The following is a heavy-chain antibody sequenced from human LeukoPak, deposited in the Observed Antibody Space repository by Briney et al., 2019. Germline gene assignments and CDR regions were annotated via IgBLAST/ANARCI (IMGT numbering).Heavy chain of an antibody. CDR2: LTSNSDTI. CDR1: GFLFSTYS. CDR3: ARIQRAAAGTGKYYHYFYGMDV. D-gene: IGHD6-13*01. J-gene: IGHJ6*02. Sequence: GGSLRLSCAASGFLFSTYSTNWVRQAPGKGLEWISYLTSNSDTIYHADSVKGRFTTSRDNAKNSLYLQMNSLRAEDTAVYYCARIQRAAAGTGKYYHYFYGMDVWGQGTTVTVS. V-gene: IGHV3-48*01.